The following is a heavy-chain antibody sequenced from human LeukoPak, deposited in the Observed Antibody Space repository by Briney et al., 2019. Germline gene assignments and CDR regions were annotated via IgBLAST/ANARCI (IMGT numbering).Heavy chain of an antibody. Sequence: ARTLRLSCAASGFTFSSYGIHWLRQAPGKGLVWVPVIWYDGSNKYYADPVKGRFTISRDNSKNTLYLQMNSLRAEDTAVYYCARDSPPGFGELFPDYWGQGTLVTVSS. J-gene: IGHJ4*02. CDR3: ARDSPPGFGELFPDY. CDR1: GFTFSSYG. V-gene: IGHV3-33*01. CDR2: IWYDGSNK. D-gene: IGHD3-10*01.